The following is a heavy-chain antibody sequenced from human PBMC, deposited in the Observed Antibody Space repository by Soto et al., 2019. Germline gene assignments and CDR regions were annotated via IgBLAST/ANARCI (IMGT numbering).Heavy chain of an antibody. J-gene: IGHJ3*02. CDR2: IRGSGSST. V-gene: IGHV3-23*01. D-gene: IGHD2-2*01. Sequence: EVQLLESGGGLVQPGGSLRLSCAASGFTFSSYAMNWVRQAPGKGLEWVSVIRGSGSSTYYADSVKGRFTISRDNSKNTLYLQMNSLRAEDTAVYYCAKDHWGSCYLCSFDIWGQGPMVTVSS. CDR1: GFTFSSYA. CDR3: AKDHWGSCYLCSFDI.